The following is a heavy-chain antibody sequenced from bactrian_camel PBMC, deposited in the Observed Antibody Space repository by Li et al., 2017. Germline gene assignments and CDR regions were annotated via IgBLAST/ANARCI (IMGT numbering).Heavy chain of an antibody. CDR3: AANSRSTAYCSGAAWWRAHSTY. CDR1: GYTDNSNC. J-gene: IGHJ4*01. Sequence: QLVESGGGSVQAGGSLRLSCAASGYTDNSNCMAWFRQAPGKEREGVASIDRGGGSTYYADSVKGRFTISQDNAKNTVYLQMDSLKPEDTGMYYCAANSRSTAYCSGAAWWRAHSTYWGQGTQVTVS. CDR2: IDRGGGST. V-gene: IGHV3S25*01. D-gene: IGHD2*01.